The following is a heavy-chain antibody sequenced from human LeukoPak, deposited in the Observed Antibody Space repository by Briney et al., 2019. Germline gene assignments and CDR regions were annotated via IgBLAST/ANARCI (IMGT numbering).Heavy chain of an antibody. CDR2: ISDSGGRT. D-gene: IGHD4-17*01. Sequence: SGGSLRLSCAVSGITLSNYCMSWVRQAPGKGLVWVAGISDSGGRTNYAEPVKGRVTISRDNAKNTLYLQMTTLRAEDTAVYYCARSPNYGEYDLYFDHWGQGILVTVPS. J-gene: IGHJ4*02. V-gene: IGHV3-23*01. CDR1: GITLSNYC. CDR3: ARSPNYGEYDLYFDH.